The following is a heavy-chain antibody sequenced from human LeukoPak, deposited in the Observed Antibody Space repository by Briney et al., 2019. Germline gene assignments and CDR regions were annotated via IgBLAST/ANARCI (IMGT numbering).Heavy chain of an antibody. Sequence: GGSLRLSCAASGFTFSSSWMHWGRRAPGKGLVWFSRIISDGSSTSYADSVKGRFTISRDNAKNTLYLQMNSLRAEDTAVYYCARFLGYYDILTGYYVDDAFDIWGQGTMVPVSS. V-gene: IGHV3-74*01. J-gene: IGHJ3*02. CDR3: ARFLGYYDILTGYYVDDAFDI. D-gene: IGHD3-9*01. CDR1: GFTFSSSW. CDR2: IISDGSST.